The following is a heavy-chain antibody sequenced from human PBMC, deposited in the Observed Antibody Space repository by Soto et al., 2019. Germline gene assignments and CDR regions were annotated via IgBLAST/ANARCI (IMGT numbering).Heavy chain of an antibody. CDR3: ARATGQWPDAFDI. J-gene: IGHJ3*02. Sequence: EVQLVESGGGLVQPGESLRLSCAVSGFTFSSYGMNCVRQAPGKGLDWVSYISSSGTTAYYADSVKGRFTVSRDNAKNLLHLQMNSLRDEDTAVYYCARATGQWPDAFDIWGQGTMATVSS. CDR2: ISSSGTTA. D-gene: IGHD6-19*01. CDR1: GFTFSSYG. V-gene: IGHV3-48*02.